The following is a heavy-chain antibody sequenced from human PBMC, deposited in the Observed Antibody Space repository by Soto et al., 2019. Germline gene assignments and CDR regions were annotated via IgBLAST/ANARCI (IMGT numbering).Heavy chain of an antibody. D-gene: IGHD4-4*01. V-gene: IGHV3-74*01. CDR2: IDSDGSTT. J-gene: IGHJ6*02. Sequence: EVQLVESGGGLVQPGGSLRLSCAASGFTFSVYWMHWVRKAPGKGLVWVSRIDSDGSTTSYADSVKGRFTISRDNAKSTLYLQMNRLRAEYTAVYYCARPGYSNYGPGVDVWGQGTMVTVSS. CDR1: GFTFSVYW. CDR3: ARPGYSNYGPGVDV.